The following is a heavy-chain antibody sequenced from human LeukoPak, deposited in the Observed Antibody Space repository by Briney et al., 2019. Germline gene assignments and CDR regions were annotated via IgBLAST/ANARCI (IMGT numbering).Heavy chain of an antibody. CDR3: ARVWSGPNVGRDWFDP. J-gene: IGHJ5*02. Sequence: WGSLRLSCAASGFTFSSYAMSWFRQAPGKGLEWVANISGASDKTFHADSVKGRFTISSDNSERTLYLQMNSLRGDDTAVYVCARVWSGPNVGRDWFDPWGQGTLVIVSS. V-gene: IGHV3-23*01. D-gene: IGHD3-16*01. CDR2: ISGASDKT. CDR1: GFTFSSYA.